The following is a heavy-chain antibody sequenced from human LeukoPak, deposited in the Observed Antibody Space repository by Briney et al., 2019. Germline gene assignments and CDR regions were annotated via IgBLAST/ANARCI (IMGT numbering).Heavy chain of an antibody. V-gene: IGHV3-64*02. J-gene: IGHJ4*02. Sequence: PGGSLRLSCAASGFTFSDYAMHWVRQAPGKGLEYVSVISSNGGSTYYADSVKGRFTISRDNSKNTLYLQMGSLRAEDMAVYYCARDSAGSFDYWGQGTLVTVSS. D-gene: IGHD6-25*01. CDR1: GFTFSDYA. CDR2: ISSNGGST. CDR3: ARDSAGSFDY.